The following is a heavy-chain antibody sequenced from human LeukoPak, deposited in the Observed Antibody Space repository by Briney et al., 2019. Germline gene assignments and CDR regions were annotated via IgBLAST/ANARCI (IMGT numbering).Heavy chain of an antibody. D-gene: IGHD2-15*01. Sequence: GGSLRLSCAASGFTFSSYAMSWVRQAPGKGLDWVSVISGSGGSTYYADSVKGRFTISRDNSKNTLYLQMNSLRAEDTAVYYCAKSPVPYCSSGSCYGMDVWGQGTTVTVSS. CDR1: GFTFSSYA. J-gene: IGHJ6*02. CDR3: AKSPVPYCSSGSCYGMDV. CDR2: ISGSGGST. V-gene: IGHV3-23*01.